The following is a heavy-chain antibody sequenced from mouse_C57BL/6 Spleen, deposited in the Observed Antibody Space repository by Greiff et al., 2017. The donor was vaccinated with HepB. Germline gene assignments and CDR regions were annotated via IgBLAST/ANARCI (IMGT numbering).Heavy chain of an antibody. V-gene: IGHV14-4*01. CDR3: TTVTTVVAHYYAMDY. CDR1: GFNIKDDY. CDR2: IDPENGDT. J-gene: IGHJ4*01. D-gene: IGHD1-1*01. Sequence: EVQLQQSGAELVRPGASVKLSCTASGFNIKDDYMHWVKQRPEQGLEWIGWIDPENGDTEYASKFQGKAPITADTSSNTAYLQLSSLTSEDTAVYYCTTVTTVVAHYYAMDYWGQGTSVTVSS.